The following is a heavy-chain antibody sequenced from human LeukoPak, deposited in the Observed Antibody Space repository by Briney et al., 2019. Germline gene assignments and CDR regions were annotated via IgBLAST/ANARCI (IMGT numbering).Heavy chain of an antibody. CDR2: VYSGGST. CDR1: GFTFSSYA. Sequence: GGSLRLSCAASGFTFSSYAMSWVRQAPTKGLEWVSVVYSGGSTYYADSVKGRFTISRHNSKNTLYLQMNSLRAEDTAVYYCARDDYGMDVWGQGTTVTVSS. J-gene: IGHJ6*02. CDR3: ARDDYGMDV. V-gene: IGHV3-53*04.